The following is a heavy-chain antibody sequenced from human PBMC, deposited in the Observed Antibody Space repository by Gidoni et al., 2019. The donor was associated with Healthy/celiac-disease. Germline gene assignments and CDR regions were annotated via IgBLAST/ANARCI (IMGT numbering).Heavy chain of an antibody. CDR3: AGGLFEYSSSWSPKRWFDP. Sequence: QVQLVQSGAEVKKPGASVKVSCKASGYTFTSYDINWVRQATGQGLEWMGWMKPNIGTTGYAQKFQGRVTMTRNTSISTAYMELSSLRSEDTAVYYCAGGLFEYSSSWSPKRWFDPWGQGTLVTVSS. J-gene: IGHJ5*02. CDR2: MKPNIGTT. CDR1: GYTFTSYD. V-gene: IGHV1-8*01. D-gene: IGHD6-6*01.